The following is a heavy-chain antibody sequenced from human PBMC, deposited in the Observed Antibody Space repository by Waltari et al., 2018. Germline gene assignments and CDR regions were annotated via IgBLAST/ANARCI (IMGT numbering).Heavy chain of an antibody. CDR2: IKREVDGGTA. CDR1: ESPFHDAW. CDR3: VRESYGNDI. V-gene: IGHV3-15*01. D-gene: IGHD4-17*01. J-gene: IGHJ4*02. Sequence: QLVQSGGGVVRPGESLRTACVGPESPFHDAWMSWVRQAPAKGLECVGRIKREVDGGTAEYIESVKDRFTISRDDSKNTLYLQMNSLKSEDSAVYFCVRESYGNDIWGQGTLVTVSS.